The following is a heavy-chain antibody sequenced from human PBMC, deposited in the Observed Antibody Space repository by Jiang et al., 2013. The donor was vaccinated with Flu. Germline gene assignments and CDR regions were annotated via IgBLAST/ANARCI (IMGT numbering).Heavy chain of an antibody. CDR1: GGSISSSTHF. Sequence: PGLVKPSETLSLSCTVAGGSISSSTHFWGWIRQPPGKGLEWIGTIHYSGTTYFNPSLKSRATISVDRSKNQFSLKLTSVTAADTAVYYCARGLISMVRGIMESYYYHYGMDVWGQGTTVTVSS. CDR3: ARGLISMVRGIMESYYYHYGMDV. V-gene: IGHV4-39*01. J-gene: IGHJ6*02. CDR2: IHYSGTT. D-gene: IGHD3-10*01.